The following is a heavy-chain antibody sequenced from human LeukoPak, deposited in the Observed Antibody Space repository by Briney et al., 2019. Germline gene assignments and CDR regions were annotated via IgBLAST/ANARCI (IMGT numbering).Heavy chain of an antibody. D-gene: IGHD4-11*01. V-gene: IGHV3-7*01. CDR3: AREGLPYSRDH. CDR1: GFSFSTYW. CDR2: IKRDGSEI. J-gene: IGHJ4*02. Sequence: GGSLRLSCAASGFSFSTYWMRWARQTPGKGLEWVANIKRDGSEINYVDSVKGRFTISRNNAKNSLSLQMNSLTAHDTGVYYCAREGLPYSRDHWGQGALVT.